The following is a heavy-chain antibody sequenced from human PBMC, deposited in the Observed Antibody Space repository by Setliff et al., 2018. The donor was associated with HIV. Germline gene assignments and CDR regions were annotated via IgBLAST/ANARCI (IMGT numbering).Heavy chain of an antibody. Sequence: SVKVSCKASRSTFNSHTISWVRQAPGQGLEWMGGIIPILATTNYAQRFQGRITIIADKSTSTAYMELSSLRFEDTAVYYCTFYSGSFDYWGQGSRVTVSS. V-gene: IGHV1-69*08. CDR2: IIPILATT. CDR1: RSTFNSHT. D-gene: IGHD5-12*01. J-gene: IGHJ4*02. CDR3: TFYSGSFDY.